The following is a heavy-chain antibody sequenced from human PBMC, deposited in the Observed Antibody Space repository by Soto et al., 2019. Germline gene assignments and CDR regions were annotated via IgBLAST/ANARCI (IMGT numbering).Heavy chain of an antibody. CDR1: GFSLSTSGVG. CDR3: AHRTQQLGPYYYFDY. D-gene: IGHD6-13*01. Sequence: QITLKESGPTLVKPTQTLTLTCTFSGFSLSTSGVGLAWIRQPPGKALEWLALIYWDDDKRYSPSLKSRLTIAKDTSKNQVVLTMTNMDPVDTATYYCAHRTQQLGPYYYFDYWGQGTLVTVSS. V-gene: IGHV2-5*02. CDR2: IYWDDDK. J-gene: IGHJ4*02.